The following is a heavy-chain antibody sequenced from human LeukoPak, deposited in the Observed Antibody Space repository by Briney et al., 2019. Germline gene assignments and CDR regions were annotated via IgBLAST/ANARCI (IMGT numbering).Heavy chain of an antibody. CDR1: GFTVSRNY. CDR2: IYSGGST. CDR3: ASHSSSWYYYYYYMDV. V-gene: IGHV3-66*02. D-gene: IGHD6-13*01. J-gene: IGHJ6*03. Sequence: PGGSLRLSCAASGFTVSRNYMSWVRQAPGKGLEWVSVIYSGGSTYYADSVKGRFTISRDNSKNTLYLQMNSLRAEDTAVYYCASHSSSWYYYYYYMDVWGKGTTVTVSS.